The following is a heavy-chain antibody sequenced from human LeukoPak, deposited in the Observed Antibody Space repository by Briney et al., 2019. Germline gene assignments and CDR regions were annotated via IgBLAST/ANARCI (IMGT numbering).Heavy chain of an antibody. CDR1: GFTFSSYA. D-gene: IGHD6-13*01. V-gene: IGHV3-23*01. J-gene: IGHJ4*02. CDR2: ISGSGGST. CDR3: AKPRSPYSSSNYYFDY. Sequence: TGESLRLSCAASGFTFSSYAMSWVRQAPGKGLEWVSAISGSGGSTYYADSVKGRFTISRDNSKNTLYLQMNSLRAEDTAVYYCAKPRSPYSSSNYYFDYWGQGTLVTVSS.